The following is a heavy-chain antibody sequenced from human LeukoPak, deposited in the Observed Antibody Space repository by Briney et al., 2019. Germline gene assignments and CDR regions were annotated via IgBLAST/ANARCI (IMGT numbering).Heavy chain of an antibody. CDR2: IYYSGTT. V-gene: IGHV4-59*11. CDR1: GGFISNHY. CDR3: AREGVQLWLRAGGFDY. J-gene: IGHJ4*02. Sequence: SETLSLTCSVSGGFISNHYWSWIRQPPGKGPEWIGYIYYSGTTNYNPSLKSRVTISVDTSKNQFSLKLSSVTAADTAVYYCAREGVQLWLRAGGFDYWGQGTLVTVSS. D-gene: IGHD5-18*01.